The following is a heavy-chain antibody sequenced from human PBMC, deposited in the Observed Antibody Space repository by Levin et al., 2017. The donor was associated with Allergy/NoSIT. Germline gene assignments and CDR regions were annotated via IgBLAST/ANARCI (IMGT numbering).Heavy chain of an antibody. CDR3: ARRYSSRSFDP. V-gene: IGHV1-46*01. D-gene: IGHD2-2*01. CDR1: GYTFTGYY. J-gene: IGHJ5*02. CDR2: IKPSDDST. Sequence: ASVKVSCKASGYTFTGYYMHWVRQAPGQGLEWMGIIKPSDDSTTYAQKFQGRITMTRDTSTSTVYLELSSLRSDDTAVYYCARRYSSRSFDPWGQGTLVTVSS.